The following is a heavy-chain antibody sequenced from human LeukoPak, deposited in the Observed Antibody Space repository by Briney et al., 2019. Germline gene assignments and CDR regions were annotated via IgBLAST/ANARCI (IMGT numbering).Heavy chain of an antibody. CDR2: IYTSGST. V-gene: IGHV4-61*02. Sequence: SETLYLTCTVSGGSISSGSYYWSWIRQPAGKGLEWIGRIYTSGSTNYNPSLKSRVTISVDPSKNQFSLKLSPVTAADTAVYYCARRITMVRGVKYYYYMDVWGKGTTVTVSS. D-gene: IGHD3-10*01. CDR3: ARRITMVRGVKYYYYMDV. J-gene: IGHJ6*03. CDR1: GGSISSGSYY.